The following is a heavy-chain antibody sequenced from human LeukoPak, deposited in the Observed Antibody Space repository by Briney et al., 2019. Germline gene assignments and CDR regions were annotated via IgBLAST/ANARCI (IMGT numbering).Heavy chain of an antibody. CDR3: ARVSVLWFGELPNGYNWFDP. CDR1: GYSISSGYY. CDR2: IYHSGST. J-gene: IGHJ5*02. Sequence: SETLSLTCAVSGYSISSGYYWGWIRQPSGKGLEWIGSIYHSGSTYYNPSLKSRVTISVDTSKNQFSLKLSSVTAADTAVYYCARVSVLWFGELPNGYNWFDPWGQGTLVTVSS. V-gene: IGHV4-38-2*01. D-gene: IGHD3-10*01.